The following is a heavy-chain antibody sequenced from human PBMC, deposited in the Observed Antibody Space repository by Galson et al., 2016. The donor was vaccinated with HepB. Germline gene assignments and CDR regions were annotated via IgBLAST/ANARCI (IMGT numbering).Heavy chain of an antibody. CDR2: IGRRGDT. CDR3: ARDPSGRGLDG. Sequence: SLRLSCAASGFVFNNYDFHWVRQSSGGSLDWVSLIGRRGDTHYADSVMGRFTVSRDNARTTLYLQMNSLRAEDTGFYCCARDPSGRGLDGWGQGALVTVSS. V-gene: IGHV3-13*01. CDR1: GFVFNNYD. D-gene: IGHD5-12*01. J-gene: IGHJ4*02.